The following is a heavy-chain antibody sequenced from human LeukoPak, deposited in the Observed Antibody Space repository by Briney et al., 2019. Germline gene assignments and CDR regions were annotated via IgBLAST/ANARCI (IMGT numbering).Heavy chain of an antibody. V-gene: IGHV3-7*01. CDR1: GFTFSSYW. Sequence: GGSLRLSCAASGFTFSSYWMSWVRQAPGKGLEWVANIKQDGSEKYYVDSVKGRFTISRDNAKNSLYLQMNSLRAEDTAVYYCARPPGGYYYDSSGYEAFDIWGQGTMVTVSS. D-gene: IGHD3-22*01. CDR3: ARPPGGYYYDSSGYEAFDI. J-gene: IGHJ3*02. CDR2: IKQDGSEK.